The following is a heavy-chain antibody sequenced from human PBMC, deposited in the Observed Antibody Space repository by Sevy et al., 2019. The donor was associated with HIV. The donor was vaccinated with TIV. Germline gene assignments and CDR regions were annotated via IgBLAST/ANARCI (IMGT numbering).Heavy chain of an antibody. Sequence: ASVKVSCKTTGYIFSDYNMHWVRQAPGQGLEWMALINPNSGVTIYAQKFRGRVSLTRDTSMSTAYMELSALTSDDTAVYYCVREDINAPRTLLSFDIWGQGTMVTVS. D-gene: IGHD3-3*01. CDR1: GYIFSDYN. CDR2: INPNSGVT. V-gene: IGHV1-2*06. J-gene: IGHJ3*02. CDR3: VREDINAPRTLLSFDI.